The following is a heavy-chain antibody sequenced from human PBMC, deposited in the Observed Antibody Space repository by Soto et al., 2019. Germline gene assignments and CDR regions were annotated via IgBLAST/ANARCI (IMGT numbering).Heavy chain of an antibody. V-gene: IGHV4-30-4*01. Sequence: SETLSLTCTVSGGSISSGDYYWSWIRQPPGKGLEWIGYIYYSGSTYYNPSLKSRVTISVDTSKNQFSLKLSSVTAADTAVYYCAREVGRGDYYYYGMDVWGQGTTVT. J-gene: IGHJ6*02. CDR1: GGSISSGDYY. CDR2: IYYSGST. CDR3: AREVGRGDYYYYGMDV. D-gene: IGHD1-26*01.